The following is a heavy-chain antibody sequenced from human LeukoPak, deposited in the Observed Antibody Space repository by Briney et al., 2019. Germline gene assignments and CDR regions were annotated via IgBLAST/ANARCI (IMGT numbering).Heavy chain of an antibody. CDR1: GGSISSYY. D-gene: IGHD2-21*02. CDR2: IYTSGST. J-gene: IGHJ2*01. V-gene: IGHV4-4*09. Sequence: SETLSLTCAVYGGSISSYYWSWIRQPPGKGLEWIGYIYTSGSTNYNPSLKSRVTISVDTSKNQFSLKLSSVTAADTAVYYCARHRHGGDRRNYWYFDLWGRGTLVTVSS. CDR3: ARHRHGGDRRNYWYFDL.